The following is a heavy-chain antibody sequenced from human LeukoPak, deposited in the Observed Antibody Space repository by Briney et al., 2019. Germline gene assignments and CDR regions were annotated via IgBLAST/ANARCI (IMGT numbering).Heavy chain of an antibody. V-gene: IGHV1-69*05. CDR1: GGTFSSYA. Sequence: SVKDSCKASGGTFSSYAISWVRQAPGQGLEWMGRINPIFGTTNYAQKFQGRVTITTDESTSTAYIELSSLRSEHTSVYYCASSLGDYYDGSGYYYGPFDYWGQGTLVTVSS. D-gene: IGHD3-22*01. CDR2: INPIFGTT. CDR3: ASSLGDYYDGSGYYYGPFDY. J-gene: IGHJ4*02.